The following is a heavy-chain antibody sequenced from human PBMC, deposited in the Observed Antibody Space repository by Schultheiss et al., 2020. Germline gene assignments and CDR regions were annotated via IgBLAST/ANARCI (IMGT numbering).Heavy chain of an antibody. J-gene: IGHJ6*02. D-gene: IGHD2-15*01. Sequence: GGSLRLSCAASGFTFSSYAMSWVRQAPGKGLEWVANIKQDGSEKYYVDSAKGRFTISRDNAKNSLYLQMNSLRAEDTAVYYCARDSLEEYCSGGSCLVGYYYGMDVWGQGTTVTVSS. CDR3: ARDSLEEYCSGGSCLVGYYYGMDV. CDR2: IKQDGSEK. CDR1: GFTFSSYA. V-gene: IGHV3-7*01.